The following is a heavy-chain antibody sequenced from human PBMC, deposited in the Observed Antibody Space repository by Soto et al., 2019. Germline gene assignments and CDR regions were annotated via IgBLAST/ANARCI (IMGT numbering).Heavy chain of an antibody. J-gene: IGHJ4*02. Sequence: ESGGGVVQPGRSLRLSCAASGFTFSSYGMHWVRQAPGKGLEWVAVISYDGSNKYYADSVKGRFTISRDNSKNTLYLQMNSLRAEDTAVYYCAKIGQDDYWGQGTLVTVSS. V-gene: IGHV3-30*18. CDR3: AKIGQDDY. CDR2: ISYDGSNK. CDR1: GFTFSSYG.